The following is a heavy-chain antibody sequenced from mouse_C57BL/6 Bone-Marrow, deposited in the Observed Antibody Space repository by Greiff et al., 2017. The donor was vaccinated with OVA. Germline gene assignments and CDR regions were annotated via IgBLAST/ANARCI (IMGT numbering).Heavy chain of an antibody. D-gene: IGHD1-1*01. CDR2: IYPRSGNT. Sequence: QVQLQQSGAELARPGASVKLSCKASGYTFTSYGISWVKQRPGQGLEWIGEIYPRSGNTYYNEKFKGKATLTADKSSSTAYMELRSLTSEDSAVYFCARCYYGSSYVYFDVWGTGTTVTVSS. CDR3: ARCYYGSSYVYFDV. J-gene: IGHJ1*03. CDR1: GYTFTSYG. V-gene: IGHV1-81*01.